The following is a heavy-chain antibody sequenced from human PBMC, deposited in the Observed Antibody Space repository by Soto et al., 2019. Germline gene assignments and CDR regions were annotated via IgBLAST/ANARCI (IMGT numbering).Heavy chain of an antibody. V-gene: IGHV3-30-3*02. J-gene: IGHJ6*02. CDR1: GFNFSPST. CDR3: AKERIKLTSSSWYVLSSANYYYYYGMDV. CDR2: ISYDGTNK. Sequence: GGSLRLSCAASGFNFSPSTMHWVRQAPGKGLEWVAVISYDGTNKYYADSVKGRFTISRDNSKNTLYLQMNSLRAEDTAVYYCAKERIKLTSSSWYVLSSANYYYYYGMDVWGQGTTVTVSS. D-gene: IGHD6-13*01.